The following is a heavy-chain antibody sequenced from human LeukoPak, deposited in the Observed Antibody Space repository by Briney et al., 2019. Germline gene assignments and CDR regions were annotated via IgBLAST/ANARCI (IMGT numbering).Heavy chain of an antibody. CDR1: GFSFSDYT. CDR3: ARAMMVVANLWGVFDY. CDR2: MSGSGGTT. V-gene: IGHV3-23*01. J-gene: IGHJ4*02. D-gene: IGHD3-22*01. Sequence: PGESLRLSCAGSGFSFSDYTMTWVRQAPGKGLEWVSGMSGSGGTTYYADSVKGRFTISRDNSKNTLYLEMNSLRAEDTAVYYCARAMMVVANLWGVFDYWGQGILVTVSS.